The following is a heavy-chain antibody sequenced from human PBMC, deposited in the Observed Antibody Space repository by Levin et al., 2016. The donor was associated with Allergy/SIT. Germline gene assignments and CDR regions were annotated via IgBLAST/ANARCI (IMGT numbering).Heavy chain of an antibody. J-gene: IGHJ4*02. Sequence: SVKVSCKASGGTFSSYAISWVRQAPGQGLEWMGGIIPIFGTANYAQKFQGRVTITADKSTSTAYMELSSLRSEDTAVYYCARLLRSYCGGDCYDWGQGTLVTVSS. CDR3: ARLLRSYCGGDCYD. V-gene: IGHV1-69*06. D-gene: IGHD2-21*02. CDR2: IIPIFGTA. CDR1: GGTFSSYA.